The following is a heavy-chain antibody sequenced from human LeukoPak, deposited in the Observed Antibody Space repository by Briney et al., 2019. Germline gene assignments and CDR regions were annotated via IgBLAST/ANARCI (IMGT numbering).Heavy chain of an antibody. D-gene: IGHD5-24*01. CDR3: ARGGRDGYNPTGLFDY. CDR2: ISSSSSYI. Sequence: GGSLRLSCAASGFTFSSYSMNWVRQAPGKGLEWVSSISSSSSYIYYADSVKGRFTISRDNAKNSLYLQMNSLRAEDTAVYYCARGGRDGYNPTGLFDYWGQGTLVTASS. V-gene: IGHV3-21*01. J-gene: IGHJ4*02. CDR1: GFTFSSYS.